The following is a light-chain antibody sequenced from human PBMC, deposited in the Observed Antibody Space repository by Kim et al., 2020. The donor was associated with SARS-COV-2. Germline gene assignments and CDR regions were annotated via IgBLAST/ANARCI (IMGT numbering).Light chain of an antibody. Sequence: GPRGSSTRSGGSSNSGSNSVNWYQQLPGTAPKPLIYRNSQRPSGVPDRFSGSKSGTSASLAISGLQSEDEADYNCAAWDDSLNALIFGGGTQLTVL. CDR3: AAWDDSLNALI. CDR2: RNS. J-gene: IGLJ2*01. CDR1: SSNSGSNS. V-gene: IGLV1-44*01.